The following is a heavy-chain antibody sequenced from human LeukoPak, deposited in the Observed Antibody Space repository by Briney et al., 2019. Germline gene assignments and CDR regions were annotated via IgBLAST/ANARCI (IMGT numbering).Heavy chain of an antibody. J-gene: IGHJ4*02. V-gene: IGHV4-4*09. D-gene: IGHD1-20*01. CDR2: ISASGNT. CDR1: GDSISSSY. CDR3: ARLIPGTTGLRKNYFDY. Sequence: PSETLSLTRTVSGDSISSSYWNWIRQTPGKGLDWIGCISASGNTNYNPSLKSRIIISVDMSKHQFSLKLSSVTAADTAVYYCARLIPGTTGLRKNYFDYWGQGTLVTVSS.